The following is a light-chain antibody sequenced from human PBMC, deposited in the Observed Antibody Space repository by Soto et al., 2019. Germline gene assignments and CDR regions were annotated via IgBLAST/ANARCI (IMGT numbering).Light chain of an antibody. CDR2: GAS. CDR1: QTVSSSY. CDR3: QQYGTSYT. J-gene: IGKJ2*01. Sequence: EIVLTQSPGTLSLSPGERATLSCRASQTVSSSYLAWYQQKPGQAPRLVIYGASSRATDIPDRFSGGGSGTDFTLTISRLEPEDFAVYYCQQYGTSYTFGQGTKLEI. V-gene: IGKV3-20*01.